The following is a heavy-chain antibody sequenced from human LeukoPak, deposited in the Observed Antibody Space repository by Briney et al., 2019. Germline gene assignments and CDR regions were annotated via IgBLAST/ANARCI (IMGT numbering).Heavy chain of an antibody. J-gene: IGHJ4*02. Sequence: GGSLRLSCAASGFTFSSYEMNWVCQAPGKGLEWLSYIDGGGRTIYYADSVKGRFTISRGNAKNSLYLQMNSLRDEDTGLYYCARRERYRPLDHWGQGTLVTVSS. V-gene: IGHV3-48*03. CDR1: GFTFSSYE. CDR3: ARRERYRPLDH. D-gene: IGHD1-1*01. CDR2: IDGGGRTI.